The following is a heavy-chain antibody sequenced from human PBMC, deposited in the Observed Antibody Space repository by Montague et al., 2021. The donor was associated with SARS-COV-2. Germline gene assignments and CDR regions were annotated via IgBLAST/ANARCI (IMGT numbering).Heavy chain of an antibody. CDR2: IDWGDYK. Sequence: PALVKTIQTLTLTCTFSGFSLSTSGMCVSWIRQPPGKALEWLTLIDWGDYKYYSTSLKTRLTISKDTSKNQVVLTMTNMDPVDTATYYCARSYGTTVVTRAFDYWGQGTLVTVSS. D-gene: IGHD4-23*01. CDR1: GFSLSTSGMC. J-gene: IGHJ4*02. V-gene: IGHV2-70*01. CDR3: ARSYGTTVVTRAFDY.